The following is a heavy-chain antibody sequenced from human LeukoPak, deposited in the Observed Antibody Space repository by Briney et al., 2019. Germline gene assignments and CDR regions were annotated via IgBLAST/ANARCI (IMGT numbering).Heavy chain of an antibody. CDR3: AKGGPGSGSWGDI. CDR2: SSGSGDST. D-gene: IGHD3-10*01. V-gene: IGHV3-23*01. J-gene: IGHJ3*02. Sequence: PGGSLRLSCAASGLTFSSYDMSWVRQAPGKGLEWVSTSSGSGDSTYYADSVKGRFTISRDNSKNTFYLQMNSLRAEDTAVYYCAKGGPGSGSWGDIWGQGTMVTVSS. CDR1: GLTFSSYD.